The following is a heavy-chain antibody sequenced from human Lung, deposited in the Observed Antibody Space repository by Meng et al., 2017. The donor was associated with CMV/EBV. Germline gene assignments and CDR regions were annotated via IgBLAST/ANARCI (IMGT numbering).Heavy chain of an antibody. CDR3: AADGRGLITIFGAIDY. V-gene: IGHV4-61*02. J-gene: IGHJ4*02. CDR1: GGSIGSGSYN. Sequence: GPGPVHPSRTCPLSWPVSGGSIGSGSYNWSWIRQPAGKGLEWIGRIYISGSINYNPSLKSRVTISVDTSKNQFSLKLSSVTAADTAVYYCAADGRGLITIFGAIDYWGQGTLVTVSS. CDR2: IYISGSI. D-gene: IGHD3-3*01.